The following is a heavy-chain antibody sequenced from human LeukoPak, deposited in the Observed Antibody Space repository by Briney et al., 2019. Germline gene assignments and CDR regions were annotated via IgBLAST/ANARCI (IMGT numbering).Heavy chain of an antibody. CDR2: AYYSGTT. CDR1: GDSMNSHY. J-gene: IGHJ6*03. Sequence: SETLSLTCTVSGDSMNSHYWSWIRQAPGKGLEWLGHAYYSGTTDCNPSLQSRITISVDTSKNQFSLKLTSLTAADTALYYCARGRNNNWRRDECYMDVWGKGTTVTVSS. D-gene: IGHD1-1*01. CDR3: ARGRNNNWRRDECYMDV. V-gene: IGHV4-59*11.